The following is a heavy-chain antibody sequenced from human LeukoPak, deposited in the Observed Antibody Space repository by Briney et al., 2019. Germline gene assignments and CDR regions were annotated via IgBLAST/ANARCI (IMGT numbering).Heavy chain of an antibody. Sequence: SVKVSCKASGGTFSSYAISWVRQAPGQGLEWMGGIIPIFGTANYAQKFQGRVTITTDESTSTAYMELRSLRSDDTAVYYCAREGAGYDILTGYLYFDYWGQGTLVTVSS. V-gene: IGHV1-69*05. CDR1: GGTFSSYA. J-gene: IGHJ4*02. D-gene: IGHD3-9*01. CDR2: IIPIFGTA. CDR3: AREGAGYDILTGYLYFDY.